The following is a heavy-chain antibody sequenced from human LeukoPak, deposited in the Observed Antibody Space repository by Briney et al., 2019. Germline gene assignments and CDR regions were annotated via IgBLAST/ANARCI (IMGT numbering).Heavy chain of an antibody. D-gene: IGHD6-19*01. V-gene: IGHV3-53*01. Sequence: PGGSLRLSCAASGFTVSSNYMSWVRQAPGKGLEWVSVLYSGGNTYYADSVKGRFTISRDNSKNTLYLQMNSLRAEDTAVYYCARDWNVPGNLVGYDYWGQGTLVTVSS. J-gene: IGHJ4*02. CDR2: LYSGGNT. CDR3: ARDWNVPGNLVGYDY. CDR1: GFTVSSNY.